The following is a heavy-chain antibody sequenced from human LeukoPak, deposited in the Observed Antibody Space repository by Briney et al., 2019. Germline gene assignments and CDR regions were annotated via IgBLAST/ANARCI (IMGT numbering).Heavy chain of an antibody. J-gene: IGHJ3*02. Sequence: SETLSLTCAVSGASISSGGYAWSWIRQPPGKGLEWIGYIYHSGSTYYNPSLRSRVTISVVRSQNQFSLKLSSVTAADTAVYYCARVADTAILVHAFDIWGQGTMVTVSS. CDR1: GASISSGGYA. CDR3: ARVADTAILVHAFDI. D-gene: IGHD5-18*01. V-gene: IGHV4-30-2*01. CDR2: IYHSGST.